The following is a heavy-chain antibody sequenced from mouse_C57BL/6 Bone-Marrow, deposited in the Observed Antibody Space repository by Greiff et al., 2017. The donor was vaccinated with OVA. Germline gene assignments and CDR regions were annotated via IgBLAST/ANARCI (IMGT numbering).Heavy chain of an antibody. CDR3: ARDYDYDHYYAMDY. J-gene: IGHJ4*01. CDR2: IYPGDGDT. D-gene: IGHD2-4*01. Sequence: VQLQQSGPELVKPGASVKISCKASGYAFSSSWMNWVKQRPGKGLEWIGRIYPGDGDTNYNGKFKGKATLTADKSSSTAYMQLSSLTSEDSAVYFCARDYDYDHYYAMDYWGQGTSVTVSS. CDR1: GYAFSSSW. V-gene: IGHV1-82*01.